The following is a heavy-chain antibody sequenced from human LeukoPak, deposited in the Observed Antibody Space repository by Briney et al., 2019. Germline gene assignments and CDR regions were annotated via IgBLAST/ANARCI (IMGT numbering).Heavy chain of an antibody. CDR3: ARAPLRFLEWTMDV. Sequence: SETLSLTCTVSGGSISSGGYYWSWIRQHPGKGLEWIGYIYYSGSTYYNPSLKSRVTISVDTSKNQFSLKLSSVTAEDTAVYYCARAPLRFLEWTMDVWGQGTTVTVSS. V-gene: IGHV4-31*03. CDR2: IYYSGST. CDR1: GGSISSGGYY. J-gene: IGHJ6*02. D-gene: IGHD3-3*01.